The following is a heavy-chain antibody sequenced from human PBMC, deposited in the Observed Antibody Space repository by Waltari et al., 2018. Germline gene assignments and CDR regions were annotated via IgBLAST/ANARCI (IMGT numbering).Heavy chain of an antibody. D-gene: IGHD2-15*01. V-gene: IGHV1-2*06. J-gene: IGHJ4*02. CDR2: INPNSGGT. Sequence: QVQLVQSGAEVKKPGASVKVSCKASGYTFTGYYMHWVRQAPGQGLEWMGRINPNSGGTNYAQKFQGRVTMTRDTSISTAYMELSRLRSDDTAVYYCARDGDHCSGGSCYSVMGYWGQGTLVTVSS. CDR3: ARDGDHCSGGSCYSVMGY. CDR1: GYTFTGYY.